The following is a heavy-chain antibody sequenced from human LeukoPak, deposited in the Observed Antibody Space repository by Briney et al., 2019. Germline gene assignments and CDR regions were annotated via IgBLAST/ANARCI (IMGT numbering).Heavy chain of an antibody. D-gene: IGHD3-10*01. J-gene: IGHJ3*02. CDR3: AKDLRSANDGFDI. V-gene: IGHV3-9*01. Sequence: PGRSLRLSCAVSGFTFDDYAMHWVRQAPGKGLEWVSGISWDSGRIGYADSVKGRFTISRDNAKNSLYLQMNSLRVEDTALYYCAKDLRSANDGFDIWGQGTKVTVS. CDR1: GFTFDDYA. CDR2: ISWDSGRI.